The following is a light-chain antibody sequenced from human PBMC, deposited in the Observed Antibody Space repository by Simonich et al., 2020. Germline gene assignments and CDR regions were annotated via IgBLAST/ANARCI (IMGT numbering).Light chain of an antibody. CDR2: GDN. CDR3: QSYDSSNWV. J-gene: IGLJ3*02. V-gene: IGLV6-57*03. Sequence: NFMLTQPHSVSESPGKTVTISCTRSGGSIASHYVQWYQQRPGSAPTTVIYGDNQIPSGVPARFSGSIDSSSNSASLTISGLKTEDEADYYCQSYDSSNWVFGGGTKLTVL. CDR1: GGSIASHY.